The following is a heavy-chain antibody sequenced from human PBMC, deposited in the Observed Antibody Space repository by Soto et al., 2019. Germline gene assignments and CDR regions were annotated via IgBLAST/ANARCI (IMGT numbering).Heavy chain of an antibody. J-gene: IGHJ4*02. CDR2: LSGSGGST. CDR1: GFTFSSYA. V-gene: IGHV3-23*01. D-gene: IGHD7-27*01. CDR3: VKDLRDWGFFDS. Sequence: DVQLLESGGELVQPGGSLRLACAASGFTFSSYAMSWVRQAPGKGLEWVSGLSGSGGSTNYADSVKGRFTISRDNSKNTLYLQMSSLRDDDTAIYYCVKDLRDWGFFDSWGQGTLVTVSS.